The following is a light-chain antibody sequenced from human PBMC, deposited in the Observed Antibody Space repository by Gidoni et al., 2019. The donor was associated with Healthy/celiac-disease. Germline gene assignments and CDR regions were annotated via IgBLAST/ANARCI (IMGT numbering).Light chain of an antibody. CDR3: QQYGSSAT. V-gene: IGKV3-20*01. CDR1: QSVSSCY. CDR2: GAS. Sequence: EIVLPQSPGTLSLSPGERATLSCRASQSVSSCYLAWYQQKPGQAPRLPIYGASSMATGIPDRFSGSGSGTDFTLTISRLEPEDFAVYYCQQYGSSATFGGGTKVEIK. J-gene: IGKJ4*01.